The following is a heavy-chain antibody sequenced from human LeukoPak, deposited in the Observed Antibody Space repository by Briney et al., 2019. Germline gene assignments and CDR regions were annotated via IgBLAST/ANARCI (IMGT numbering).Heavy chain of an antibody. J-gene: IGHJ4*02. CDR3: ARGDYPRPFDF. CDR1: GYSISCGYY. Sequence: PSETLSLTCTVSGYSISCGYYWGWIRQPPGKGLEWIGSIYHSGSTYYNPSLKSRVTISVDTSKNQFSLKLSSVTAADTAVYYCARGDYPRPFDFWGQGTLVTVSS. D-gene: IGHD2-21*01. V-gene: IGHV4-38-2*02. CDR2: IYHSGST.